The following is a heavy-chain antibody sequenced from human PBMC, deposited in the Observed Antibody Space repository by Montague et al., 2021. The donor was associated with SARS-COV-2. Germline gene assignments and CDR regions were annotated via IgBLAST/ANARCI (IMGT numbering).Heavy chain of an antibody. CDR2: IYHSGST. CDR1: GDSISSYY. CDR3: ARAPYYDFWSGYGGAFDI. V-gene: IGHV4-59*12. Sequence: SETLSLTCTVSGDSISSYYWSWIRQPPGKGLEWIGEIYHSGSTNYNPSLKSRVTISVDKSKNQFSLKLSSVTAADTAVYYCARAPYYDFWSGYGGAFDIWGQGTMVTVSS. J-gene: IGHJ3*02. D-gene: IGHD3-3*01.